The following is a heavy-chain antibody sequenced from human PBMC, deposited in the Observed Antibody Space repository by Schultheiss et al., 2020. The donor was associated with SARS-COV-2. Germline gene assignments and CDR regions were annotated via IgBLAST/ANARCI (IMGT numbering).Heavy chain of an antibody. CDR3: ARDVLLWFGELRKNHYGMDV. V-gene: IGHV4-61*01. CDR2: INHSGST. J-gene: IGHJ6*02. D-gene: IGHD3-10*01. CDR1: GGSVSSRNYY. Sequence: SETLSLTCSVSGGSVSSRNYYWSWIRQPPGKGLEWIGEINHSGSTNYNPSLKSRVTISVDTSKNQFSLKLSSVTAADTAVYYCARDVLLWFGELRKNHYGMDVWGQGTTVTVSS.